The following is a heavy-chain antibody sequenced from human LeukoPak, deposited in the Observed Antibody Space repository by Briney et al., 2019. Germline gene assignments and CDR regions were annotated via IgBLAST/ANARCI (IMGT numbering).Heavy chain of an antibody. CDR1: GFTFTNAW. D-gene: IGHD5-12*01. CDR2: IKSRPDGGTT. Sequence: GGSLRLSCAASGFTFTNAWMDWVRQAPGKGLEWVGRIKSRPDGGTTDYAAPVKGRFTISRDDSKNTLYLHMNSLKTEDTAVNYCITVYDSVANWGQGTLVTVSS. CDR3: ITVYDSVAN. V-gene: IGHV3-15*01. J-gene: IGHJ4*02.